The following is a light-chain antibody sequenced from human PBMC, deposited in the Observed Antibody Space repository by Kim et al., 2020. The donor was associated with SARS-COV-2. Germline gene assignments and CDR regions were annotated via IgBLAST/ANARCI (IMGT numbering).Light chain of an antibody. J-gene: IGLJ2*01. CDR1: SLRRYY. Sequence: SSELTQDPAVSVAWGQTVRITCQGDSLRRYYATWYQQKSGQAPVLVFYGKNNRPSGIPDRFSGSSSGNTASLTITGAQAADDADYYCKSRDSRGKVVFGGGTKVTVL. CDR2: GKN. CDR3: KSRDSRGKVV. V-gene: IGLV3-19*01.